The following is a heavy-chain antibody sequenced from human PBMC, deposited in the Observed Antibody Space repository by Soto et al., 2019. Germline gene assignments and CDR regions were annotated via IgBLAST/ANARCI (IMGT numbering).Heavy chain of an antibody. J-gene: IGHJ4*02. CDR2: ISPGGDIR. V-gene: IGHV3-11*01. D-gene: IGHD3-16*01. CDR3: TRDPRITDF. Sequence: GGSLRLSCAASGFIFTNFYMTWIRQAPGKGLELVSYISPGGDIRNYVDSVKGRFTISRDNTNRLVYLHMNSLRAEDTAVYYCTRDPRITDFWGQGTLVTVSS. CDR1: GFIFTNFY.